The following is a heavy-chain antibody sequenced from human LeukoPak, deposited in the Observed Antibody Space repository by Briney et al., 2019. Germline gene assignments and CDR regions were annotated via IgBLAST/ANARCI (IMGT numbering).Heavy chain of an antibody. CDR1: GFTFSSYG. CDR3: AKGHYYGSGSF. D-gene: IGHD3-10*01. J-gene: IGHJ4*02. Sequence: GGSLRLSCVASGFTFSSYGMSWVRQAPGEGLEWVSAIGGRDGSTYYADSVKGRFTISRDNSKNTLYVQMNSLRAEDTAVYYCAKGHYYGSGSFWGQGTLVTVSS. V-gene: IGHV3-23*01. CDR2: IGGRDGST.